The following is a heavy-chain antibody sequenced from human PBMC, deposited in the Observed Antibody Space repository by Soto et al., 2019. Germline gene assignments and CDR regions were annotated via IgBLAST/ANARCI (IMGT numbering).Heavy chain of an antibody. Sequence: ASVKVSCKTSGYTFTSFQMHWVRQAPGQGLEWVGIINPGNGRTSYAQNFQGRVTMTSDTSTSTIYMELSSLRSEDTAVYYCANCRLPAIPAAADYWGQGTLVTVSS. CDR1: GYTFTSFQ. J-gene: IGHJ4*02. D-gene: IGHD2-2*01. V-gene: IGHV1-46*01. CDR2: INPGNGRT. CDR3: ANCRLPAIPAAADY.